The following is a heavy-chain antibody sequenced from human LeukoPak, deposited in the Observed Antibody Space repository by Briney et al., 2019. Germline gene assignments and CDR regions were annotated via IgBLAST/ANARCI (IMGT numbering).Heavy chain of an antibody. CDR1: GYTFTSYA. V-gene: IGHV1-3*01. Sequence: GASVKVSCKASGYTFTSYAMHWVRQAPGQRLEWMGWINAGNGNTKYSQKFQGRVTITRDTSASTAYTELSSLRSEDTAVYYCARDLYDYSTEGYSFDYWGQGTLVTVSS. D-gene: IGHD5/OR15-5a*01. CDR3: ARDLYDYSTEGYSFDY. CDR2: INAGNGNT. J-gene: IGHJ4*02.